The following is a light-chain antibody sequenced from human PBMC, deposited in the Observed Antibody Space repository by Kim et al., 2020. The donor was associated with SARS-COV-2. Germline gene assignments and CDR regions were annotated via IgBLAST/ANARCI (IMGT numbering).Light chain of an antibody. J-gene: IGLJ2*01. CDR3: AAWDDSLNGVV. V-gene: IGLV1-44*01. Sequence: GQRVPISCSGSSSNIGSNTVNWYQHLPGTAPKLLIYSTNQRPSGVPDRFSGSKSGTSASLAISGLQSEDEADYYCAAWDDSLNGVVFGGGTQLTVL. CDR2: STN. CDR1: SSNIGSNT.